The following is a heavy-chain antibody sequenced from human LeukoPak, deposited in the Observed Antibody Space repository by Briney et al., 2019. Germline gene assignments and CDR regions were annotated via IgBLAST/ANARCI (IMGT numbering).Heavy chain of an antibody. CDR3: ARHCSSTSCDYGMDV. CDR1: GGSISSSSYY. J-gene: IGHJ6*02. D-gene: IGHD2-2*01. Sequence: SETLSLTCTVSGGSISSSSYYWGWLRQPPGKGLEWIGSIYYSGSTYYNPSLKSRVTISVDTSKNQFSLKLSSVTAADTAVYYCARHCSSTSCDYGMDVWGQGTTVTVSS. V-gene: IGHV4-39*01. CDR2: IYYSGST.